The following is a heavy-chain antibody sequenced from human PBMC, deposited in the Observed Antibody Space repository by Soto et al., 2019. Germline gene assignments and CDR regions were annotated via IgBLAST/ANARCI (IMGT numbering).Heavy chain of an antibody. CDR2: IYYSGNT. D-gene: IGHD1-1*01. Sequence: QVRLQGWGPGLVKPSQTLSLKCSVSGGSITTGGRYLSWIRPPPGKGLEWIGDIYYSGNTYYNASLKSRVTISVEAAKNQFSLKLSSVTAADTAVYYCAQALVFTGGDGFDIWGQGRLVTVSS. J-gene: IGHJ3*02. CDR3: AQALVFTGGDGFDI. V-gene: IGHV4-31*02. CDR1: GGSITTGGRY.